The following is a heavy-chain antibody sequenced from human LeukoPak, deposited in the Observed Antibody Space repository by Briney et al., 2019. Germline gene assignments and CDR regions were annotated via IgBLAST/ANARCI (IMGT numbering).Heavy chain of an antibody. J-gene: IGHJ4*02. CDR2: INHSGST. CDR3: ATRSIAARPVDY. CDR1: GGSFSGYY. Sequence: SETLSLTCAVYGGSFSGYYWSWIRQPPGKGLEWIGEINHSGSTNYNPSLKSRVTISVDTSKNQFSLKLSSVTAADTAVYCCATRSIAARPVDYWGQGTLVTVSS. V-gene: IGHV4-34*01. D-gene: IGHD6-6*01.